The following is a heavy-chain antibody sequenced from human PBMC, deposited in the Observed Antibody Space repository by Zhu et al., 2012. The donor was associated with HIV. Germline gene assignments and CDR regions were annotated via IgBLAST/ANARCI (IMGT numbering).Heavy chain of an antibody. CDR3: ARDRGLPRSPAKHYYGMDV. V-gene: IGHV4-59*11. D-gene: IGHD1-14*01. CDR2: ISYSGST. Sequence: QVQLQESGPGLVKPSETLALTCTVSGGSTGSHHWSWIRQPPGKGLEWIGYISYSGSTNYNPSLKSRVSISVDMSKNQFSLNLTSLTAADTAVYYCARDRGLPRSPAKHYYGMDVWGQGTTVIVSS. CDR1: GGSTGSHH. J-gene: IGHJ6*02.